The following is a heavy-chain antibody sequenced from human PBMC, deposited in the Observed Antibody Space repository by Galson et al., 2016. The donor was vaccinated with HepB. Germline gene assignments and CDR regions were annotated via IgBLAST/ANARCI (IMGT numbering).Heavy chain of an antibody. Sequence: SLRLSCAASGFIFSSHSMSWVRQAPGKGLEWVAFIGVINDMYYADSVRGRFTISRDNAKSSLYLQMNSLRAEDTAVYYCARDWSSGLDYWGQGTLVTVSS. CDR2: IGVINDM. J-gene: IGHJ4*02. CDR3: ARDWSSGLDY. CDR1: GFIFSSHS. D-gene: IGHD3-22*01. V-gene: IGHV3-69-1*01.